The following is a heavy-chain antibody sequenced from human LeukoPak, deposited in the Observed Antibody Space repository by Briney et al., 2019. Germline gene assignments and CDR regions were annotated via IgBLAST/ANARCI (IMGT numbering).Heavy chain of an antibody. Sequence: SVKVSCKASGGTFSSYAISWVRPAPGQGLEWMGGIIPIFGTANYAQKFQGRVTITADESTSTAYMGLSSLRSEDTAVYYCAAAYDILTGYSYWGQGTLVTVSS. D-gene: IGHD3-9*01. V-gene: IGHV1-69*01. CDR3: AAAYDILTGYSY. J-gene: IGHJ4*02. CDR2: IIPIFGTA. CDR1: GGTFSSYA.